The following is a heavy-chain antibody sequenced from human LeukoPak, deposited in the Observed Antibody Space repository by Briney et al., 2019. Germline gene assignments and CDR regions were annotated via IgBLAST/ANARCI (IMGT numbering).Heavy chain of an antibody. V-gene: IGHV3-21*01. CDR2: ISSSSSYI. J-gene: IGHJ4*02. CDR1: GFTFSSYS. D-gene: IGHD3-16*01. CDR3: ARVGGSHGPFDY. Sequence: PGGSRRLSCAASGFTFSSYSMNWVRQAPGKGLEWVSSISSSSSYIYYADSVKGRFTISRDDFKSTLWLQMNSLRPEDTSVYYCARVGGSHGPFDYWGRGTLVTVSS.